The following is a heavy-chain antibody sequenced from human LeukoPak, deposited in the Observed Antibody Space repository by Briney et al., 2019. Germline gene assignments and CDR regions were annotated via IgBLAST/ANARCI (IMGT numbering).Heavy chain of an antibody. CDR3: ARDQPYFDY. V-gene: IGHV3-7*01. J-gene: IGHJ4*02. CDR1: GITFSSYW. Sequence: GGSLRLSCVVSGITFSSYWMTWVRQAPGKGLEWVANINEDGNKKYFVDSVKGRFSISRDNAKNSLYLQMNSLRAEDTAVYYCARDQPYFDYWGQGTLVTVSS. CDR2: INEDGNKK.